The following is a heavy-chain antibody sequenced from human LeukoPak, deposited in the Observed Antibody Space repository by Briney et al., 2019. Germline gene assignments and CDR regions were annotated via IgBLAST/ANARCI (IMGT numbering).Heavy chain of an antibody. CDR3: AREYNYYDSSGWDAFEI. CDR2: IYYSGST. D-gene: IGHD3-22*01. CDR1: GGSISTYY. Sequence: PSETLSLTCTVSGGSISTYYWNWIRQPPGKGLEWIGCIYYSGSTNYNPSLTGRVTISVDTSKNQFSLKLSSVTAADTAVYYCAREYNYYDSSGWDAFEIWGQGTMVTVSS. J-gene: IGHJ3*02. V-gene: IGHV4-59*01.